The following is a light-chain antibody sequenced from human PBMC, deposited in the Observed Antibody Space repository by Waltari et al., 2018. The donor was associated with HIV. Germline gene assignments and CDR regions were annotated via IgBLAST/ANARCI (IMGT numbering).Light chain of an antibody. CDR2: GNT. J-gene: IGLJ2*01. Sequence: QSVLTQPPSVSGAPGQRVTIFCRGSSTHIGAPYDVHWYQQFPGTAPKLLIFGNTNRPSGVPDRFSGSKSGTSASLAITGLQAEDEADYYCQSYDSSLSAPVVFGGGTKLTVL. CDR3: QSYDSSLSAPVV. V-gene: IGLV1-40*01. CDR1: STHIGAPYD.